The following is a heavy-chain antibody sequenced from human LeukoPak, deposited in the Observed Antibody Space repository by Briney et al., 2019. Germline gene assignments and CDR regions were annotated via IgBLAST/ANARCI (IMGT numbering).Heavy chain of an antibody. CDR3: ARGSQIRYCSSTSCSKTYYFDY. V-gene: IGHV3-7*01. D-gene: IGHD2-2*01. CDR2: IKQDGSEK. CDR1: GFTFSSYA. J-gene: IGHJ4*02. Sequence: GGSLRLSCAASGFTFSSYAMSWVRQAPGKGLEWVANIKQDGSEKYYVDSVKGRFTISRDNAKNSLYLQMNSLRAEDAAVYYCARGSQIRYCSSTSCSKTYYFDYWGQGTLVTVSS.